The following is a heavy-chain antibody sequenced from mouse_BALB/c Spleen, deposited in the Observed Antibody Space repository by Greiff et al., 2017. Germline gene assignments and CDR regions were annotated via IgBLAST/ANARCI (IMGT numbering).Heavy chain of an antibody. CDR3: ARSAYYGNYDWFAY. V-gene: IGHV1-14*01. D-gene: IGHD2-10*01. CDR1: GYTFTSYV. J-gene: IGHJ3*01. Sequence: VQLKQSGPELVKPGASVKMSCKASGYTFTSYVMHWVKQKPGQGLEWIGYINPYNDGTKYNEKFKGKATLTSDKSSSTAYMELSSLTSEDSAVYYCARSAYYGNYDWFAYWGQGTLVTVSA. CDR2: INPYNDGT.